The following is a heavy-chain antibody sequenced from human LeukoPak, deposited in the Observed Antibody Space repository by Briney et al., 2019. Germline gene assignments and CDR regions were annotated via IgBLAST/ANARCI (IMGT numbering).Heavy chain of an antibody. V-gene: IGHV4-30-2*01. CDR3: ARGRRRIAVAGTGKNFDY. Sequence: PSETLSLTCAVSGGSISSGGYSWSWIRQPPGKGLEWIGYIYHSGSTYYNPSLKSRVTISVDRSKNQFSLKLSSVTAADTAVYYCARGRRRIAVAGTGKNFDYWGQGTLVTVSS. J-gene: IGHJ4*02. D-gene: IGHD6-19*01. CDR2: IYHSGST. CDR1: GGSISSGGYS.